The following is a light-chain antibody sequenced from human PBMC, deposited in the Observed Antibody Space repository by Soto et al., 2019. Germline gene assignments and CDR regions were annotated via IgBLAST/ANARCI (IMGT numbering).Light chain of an antibody. J-gene: IGLJ1*01. CDR3: TSHAGTNNFPYV. CDR2: EVT. V-gene: IGLV2-8*01. CDR1: SSDVGAYNY. Sequence: QSVLPQPPSASGSPGQSVTISCTGTSSDVGAYNYVSWYQHRPGKAPKLMIYEVTKRPSGVPDRFSGAKSGNTASLTVSGLQAEDEADYYCTSHAGTNNFPYVFGTGTKVTVL.